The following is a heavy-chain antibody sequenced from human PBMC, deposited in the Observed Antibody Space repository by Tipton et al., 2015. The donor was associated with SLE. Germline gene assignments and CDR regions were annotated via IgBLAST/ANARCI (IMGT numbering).Heavy chain of an antibody. CDR2: IYYSGTAH. Sequence: SLTCTVSGDSITRSSFYWGWIRQPPGKGLEWIGSIYYSGTAHYENPSHKSRVTISIDTSNNQFSLRLTSVTAADTAVYFCARVGDYYNSGSRVFDHWGQGILVTVSS. CDR3: ARVGDYYNSGSRVFDH. V-gene: IGHV4-39*07. CDR1: GDSITRSSFY. D-gene: IGHD3-10*01. J-gene: IGHJ4*02.